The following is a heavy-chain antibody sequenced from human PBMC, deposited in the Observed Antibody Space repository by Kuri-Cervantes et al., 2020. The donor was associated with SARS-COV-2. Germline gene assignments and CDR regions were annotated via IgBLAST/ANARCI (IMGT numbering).Heavy chain of an antibody. CDR2: IYYSGSP. J-gene: IGHJ6*02. CDR1: GGSISSSGYY. CDR3: ARVPTQYDSSGYYAWYYYYGMDF. V-gene: IGHV4-39*07. D-gene: IGHD3-22*01. Sequence: SETLSLTCTVSGGSISSSGYYWSWIRQPPGKGLEWIGSIYYSGSPYYNPSLKSRVTISVDTSKNQFSLKLSSVTAADTAVYSCARVPTQYDSSGYYAWYYYYGMDFWGQGNMVTVSS.